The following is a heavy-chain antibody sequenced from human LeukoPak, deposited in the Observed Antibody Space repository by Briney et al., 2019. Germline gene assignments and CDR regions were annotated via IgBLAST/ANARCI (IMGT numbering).Heavy chain of an antibody. Sequence: PGGSLRLSCAASGFTFDDFALHWVRQAPGKGLEWVSGISWNSGDMGYADSVKGRFTISRDNAKNSLYLQMNSLRAEDTALYYCAKLYGYSYGYIDFWRQGTLVTVSS. CDR2: ISWNSGDM. CDR3: AKLYGYSYGYIDF. CDR1: GFTFDDFA. J-gene: IGHJ4*02. D-gene: IGHD5-18*01. V-gene: IGHV3-9*01.